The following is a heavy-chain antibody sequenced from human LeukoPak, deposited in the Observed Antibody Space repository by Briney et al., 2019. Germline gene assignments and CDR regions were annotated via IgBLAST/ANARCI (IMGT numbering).Heavy chain of an antibody. Sequence: ASVKVSCKASGYTFTSYDINWVRQATGQGLEWMGWMNPNSGNTGYAQKFQGGVTMTRNTSISTAYMELSSLRSEDTAVYYCARFNYGSGSYLLPWGQGTLVTVSS. V-gene: IGHV1-8*01. CDR2: MNPNSGNT. D-gene: IGHD3-10*01. CDR1: GYTFTSYD. J-gene: IGHJ5*02. CDR3: ARFNYGSGSYLLP.